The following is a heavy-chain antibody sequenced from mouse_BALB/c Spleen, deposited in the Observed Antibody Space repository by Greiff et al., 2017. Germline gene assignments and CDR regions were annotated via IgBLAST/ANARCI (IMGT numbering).Heavy chain of an antibody. D-gene: IGHD1-2*01. Sequence: QVQLKQSGPGLVAPSQSLSITCTVSGFSLTSYDISWIRQPPGKGLEWLGVIWTGGGTNYNSAFMSRLSISKDNSKSQVFLKMNSLQTDDTAIYYSVRTAKRAMDYWGQGTSVTVSS. J-gene: IGHJ4*01. V-gene: IGHV2-9-2*01. CDR1: GFSLTSYD. CDR2: IWTGGGT. CDR3: VRTAKRAMDY.